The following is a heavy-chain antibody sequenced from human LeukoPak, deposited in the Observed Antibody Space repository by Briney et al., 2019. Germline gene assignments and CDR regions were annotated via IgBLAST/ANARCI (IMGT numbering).Heavy chain of an antibody. CDR2: IYYSGST. D-gene: IGHD5-24*01. CDR3: ARDLYPDRRRDGYNLGY. J-gene: IGHJ4*02. V-gene: IGHV4-59*11. CDR1: GGSISSHY. Sequence: PSETLSLTCTVSGGSISSHYWSWIRQPPGKGLEWIGYIYYSGSTNYNPSLKSRVTISVDTSKNQFSLKLSSVTAADTAVYYCARDLYPDRRRDGYNLGYWGQGTLVTVSP.